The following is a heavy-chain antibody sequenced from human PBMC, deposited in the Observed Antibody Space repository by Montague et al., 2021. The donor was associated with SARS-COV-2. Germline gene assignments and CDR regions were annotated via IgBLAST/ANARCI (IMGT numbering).Heavy chain of an antibody. V-gene: IGHV3-53*04. CDR1: GFTVSSNY. CDR3: ARGNDDYVWGSLGPFDP. J-gene: IGHJ5*02. CDR2: IYSGGST. Sequence: SLRLSCAASGFTVSSNYMSWVRQAPGKGLEWVSVIYSGGSTYYADSVKGRFTISRHNSKNTLYLQMNSPRAEDTAVYYCARGNDDYVWGSLGPFDPWGQGTLVTVSS. D-gene: IGHD3-16*01.